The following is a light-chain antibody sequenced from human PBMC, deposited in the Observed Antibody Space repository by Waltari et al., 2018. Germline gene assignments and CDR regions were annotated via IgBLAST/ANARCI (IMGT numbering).Light chain of an antibody. CDR1: QSILTW. V-gene: IGKV1-5*03. Sequence: DIQMTQSPSTLSASVGDRVTITCRASQSILTWLAWYQQQPGKAPKVLIYKASTLASGVPSRFSGSGSGTEFTLTISSLQPDDFATYYCHQYSSYSPGLTFGGGTKVEIK. CDR2: KAS. CDR3: HQYSSYSPGLT. J-gene: IGKJ4*01.